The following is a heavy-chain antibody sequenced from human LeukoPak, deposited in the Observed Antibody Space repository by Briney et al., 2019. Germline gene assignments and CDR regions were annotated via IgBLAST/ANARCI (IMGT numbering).Heavy chain of an antibody. CDR2: IYHSGST. CDR3: ARGAPLNWDFDY. J-gene: IGHJ4*02. D-gene: IGHD7-27*01. Sequence: SETCPSPALSLVAPSAVVVTTGAGSASPPGKGLEWIGSIYHSGSTYYNPSLKSRVTISVDRSKNQFSLKLSSVTAADTAVYYCARGAPLNWDFDYWGQGTLVTVSS. V-gene: IGHV4-39*07. CDR1: VAPSAVVVTT.